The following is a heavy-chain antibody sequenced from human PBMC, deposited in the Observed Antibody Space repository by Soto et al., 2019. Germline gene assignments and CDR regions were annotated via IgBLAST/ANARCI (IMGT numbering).Heavy chain of an antibody. J-gene: IGHJ4*02. CDR2: ISYDGTIK. CDR1: GFTFSSYA. V-gene: IGHV3-30*04. CDR3: ARDLSGYGYDY. D-gene: IGHD5-18*01. Sequence: GGSLRLYCADSGFTFSSYALHWVRQAPGKGLEWVAIISYDGTIKYYADSVKGRFTISRDNSKNTLYLQMNSLRAEDTAVYYCARDLSGYGYDYWGQGALVTVSS.